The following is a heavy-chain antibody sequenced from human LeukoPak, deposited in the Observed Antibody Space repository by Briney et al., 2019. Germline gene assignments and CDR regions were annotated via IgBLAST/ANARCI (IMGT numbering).Heavy chain of an antibody. J-gene: IGHJ4*02. CDR2: IIPIFGTP. CDR1: GGTFSRYA. D-gene: IGHD2-15*01. V-gene: IGHV1-69*05. CDR3: AICSGGSCFPFDY. Sequence: SVKVSCKASGGTFSRYAISWVRQAPGQGLEWMGRIIPIFGTPNYAQKFQGRATITTDESTSTAYMELSSLRSEDTAVYYCAICSGGSCFPFDYWGQGTLVTVSS.